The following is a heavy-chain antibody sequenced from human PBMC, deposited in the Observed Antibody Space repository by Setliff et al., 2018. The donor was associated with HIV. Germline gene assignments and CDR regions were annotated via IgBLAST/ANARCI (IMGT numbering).Heavy chain of an antibody. CDR2: SGSDGNT. V-gene: IGHV3-23*01. CDR3: VKDILGWSFDY. D-gene: IGHD2-15*01. CDR1: GFTFSGNA. J-gene: IGHJ4*02. Sequence: GSLKISCAASGFTFSGNAMGWVRQAPGKGLEWVSGSGSDGNTLYTDSVKGRFTISRDNSKNTLYLQMNSLRAEDTAIYYCVKDILGWSFDYWGQGTLVTVSS.